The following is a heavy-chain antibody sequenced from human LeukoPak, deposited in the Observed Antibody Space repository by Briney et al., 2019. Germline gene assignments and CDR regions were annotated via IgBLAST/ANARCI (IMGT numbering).Heavy chain of an antibody. CDR2: INPSGGST. Sequence: ASVKVSCKASGYTFTSYYMHWLRQAPGQGLEWMGIINPSGGSTSYAQKFQGRVTMTRDTSTSTVYMELSSLRSEDTAVYYCAKDQGAGVPAAGIADAFDIWGQGTMVTVSS. CDR1: GYTFTSYY. CDR3: AKDQGAGVPAAGIADAFDI. J-gene: IGHJ3*02. V-gene: IGHV1-46*01. D-gene: IGHD2-2*01.